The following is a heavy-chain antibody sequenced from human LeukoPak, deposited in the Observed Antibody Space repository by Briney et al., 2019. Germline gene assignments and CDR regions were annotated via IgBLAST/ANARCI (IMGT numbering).Heavy chain of an antibody. D-gene: IGHD2-15*01. CDR3: AKLTLLVYCSGGSCYDRRVFDY. J-gene: IGHJ4*02. V-gene: IGHV3-23*01. Sequence: GGSLRLSCAASGFTFSSYAMSWVRQAPGKGLEWVSTISDSGGSTYYADSVKGRFTISRDNSKNTLYLQMNSLRAEDTAVYYCAKLTLLVYCSGGSCYDRRVFDYWGQGTLVTVSS. CDR2: ISDSGGST. CDR1: GFTFSSYA.